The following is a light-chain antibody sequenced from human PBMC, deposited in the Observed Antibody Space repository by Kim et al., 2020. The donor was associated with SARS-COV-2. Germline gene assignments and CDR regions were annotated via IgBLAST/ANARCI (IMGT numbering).Light chain of an antibody. CDR3: QTWGTGIHVV. V-gene: IGLV4-69*01. CDR1: SGHSSYA. Sequence: VKLTCTLSSGHSSYAIAWHKQQPEKGPRYLMKLNSDGSHSKGDGIPDRFSGSSSGAERYLTISSLQSEDEADYYCQTWGTGIHVVFGGGTKLTVL. CDR2: LNSDGSH. J-gene: IGLJ2*01.